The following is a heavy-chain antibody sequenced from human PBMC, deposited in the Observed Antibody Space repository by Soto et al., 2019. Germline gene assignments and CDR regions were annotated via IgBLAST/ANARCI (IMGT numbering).Heavy chain of an antibody. V-gene: IGHV1-69*13. Sequence: GASVKVSCKASGGTFSSYAISWVRQAPGQGLEWMGGIIPIFGTANYAQKFQGRVTITADESTSTAYMELSSLRSEDTAVYYCARDGQYYYDSSGYHSGLSDYWGQGTLVTVSS. CDR1: GGTFSSYA. CDR3: ARDGQYYYDSSGYHSGLSDY. CDR2: IIPIFGTA. J-gene: IGHJ4*02. D-gene: IGHD3-22*01.